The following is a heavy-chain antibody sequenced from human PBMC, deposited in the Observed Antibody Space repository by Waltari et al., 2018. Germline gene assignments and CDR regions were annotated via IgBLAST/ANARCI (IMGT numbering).Heavy chain of an antibody. CDR1: GGSISSYY. D-gene: IGHD2-15*01. J-gene: IGHJ3*02. CDR2: IYYRGST. Sequence: QVQLQESGPGLVKPSETLSLTCTVSGGSISSYYWSWIRPPPGKGLEWIGYIYYRGSTNYNPSLKSRVTISVDTSKNQFSLKLSAVTAADTAVYYCARDWSTLTGAFDIWGQGTMVTVSS. V-gene: IGHV4-59*01. CDR3: ARDWSTLTGAFDI.